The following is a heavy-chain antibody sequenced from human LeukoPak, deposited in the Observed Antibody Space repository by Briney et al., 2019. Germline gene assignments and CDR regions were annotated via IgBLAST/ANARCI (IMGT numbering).Heavy chain of an antibody. CDR2: IYYSGST. CDR3: ARGQSAVGDY. CDR1: GGSISSYY. D-gene: IGHD6-19*01. V-gene: IGHV4-59*01. Sequence: SETLSLTCTVSGGSISSYYWSWIRQPPGKGLEWIGYIYYSGSTNYNPSLKSRVTISVDTSKNQFSLKLSSVTAADTAVYYCARGQSAVGDYWGQGTLVTVSS. J-gene: IGHJ4*02.